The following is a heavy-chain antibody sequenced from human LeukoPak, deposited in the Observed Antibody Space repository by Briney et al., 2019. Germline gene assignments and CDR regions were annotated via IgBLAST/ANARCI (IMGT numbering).Heavy chain of an antibody. CDR3: ARDSGFWLY. D-gene: IGHD3-22*01. CDR2: IYFTGET. V-gene: IGHV4-39*07. Sequence: SETLSLTCTVSGDSLSRGGHYWGWIRQTPGKRLEWIGNIYFTGETSSNPSLKSRLAMSVDTSKNQLFLNLDSMTAADTAVYYCARDSGFWLYWGQGALVTVSS. CDR1: GDSLSRGGHY. J-gene: IGHJ4*02.